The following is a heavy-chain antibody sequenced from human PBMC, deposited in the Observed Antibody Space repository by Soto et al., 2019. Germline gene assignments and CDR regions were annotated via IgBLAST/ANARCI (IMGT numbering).Heavy chain of an antibody. D-gene: IGHD5-18*01. CDR1: GFTFTSSA. V-gene: IGHV1-58*02. CDR2: IVVGSGNT. CDR3: ARDVEYSYGAWDYYYGMDV. Sequence: GASVKVSCKASGFTFTSSAMQWVRQARGQRLEWIGWIVVGSGNTNYAQKFQERVTITRDMSTSTVYMELSSLRSEDTAVYYCARDVEYSYGAWDYYYGMDVWGQGTTVTVSS. J-gene: IGHJ6*02.